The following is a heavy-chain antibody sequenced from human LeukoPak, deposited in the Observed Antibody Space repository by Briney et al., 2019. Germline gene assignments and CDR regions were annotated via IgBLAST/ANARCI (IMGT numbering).Heavy chain of an antibody. Sequence: GGSLRLSCAASGFTFSSYSMNWVRQAPGRGLEWVSYISSSSSTIYYADSVKGRFTISRDNAKNSLYLQMNSLRAEDTAVYYCARDEGGITMIPGGMDVWGQGTTVTVSS. V-gene: IGHV3-48*04. CDR3: ARDEGGITMIPGGMDV. J-gene: IGHJ6*02. D-gene: IGHD3-22*01. CDR1: GFTFSSYS. CDR2: ISSSSSTI.